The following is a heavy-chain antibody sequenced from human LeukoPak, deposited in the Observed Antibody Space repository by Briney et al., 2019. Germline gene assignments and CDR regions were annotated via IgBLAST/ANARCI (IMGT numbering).Heavy chain of an antibody. D-gene: IGHD5-18*01. Sequence: SETLSLTCAVYGGSFSGYYWSWIRQPPGKGLEWIGEINHSGSTNYNPSLKSRVTISVDTSKNQFSLKLSSVTAADTAVYYCARATGVGYSYGLFYYWGQGTLVTVSS. J-gene: IGHJ4*02. CDR3: ARATGVGYSYGLFYY. V-gene: IGHV4-34*01. CDR1: GGSFSGYY. CDR2: INHSGST.